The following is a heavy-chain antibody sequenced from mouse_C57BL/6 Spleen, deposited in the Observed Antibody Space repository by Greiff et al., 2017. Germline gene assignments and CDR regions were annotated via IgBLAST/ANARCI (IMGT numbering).Heavy chain of an antibody. CDR2: INPSNGGT. J-gene: IGHJ3*01. V-gene: IGHV1-53*01. Sequence: QVQLQQPGTELVKPGASVKLSCTASGYTFTSYWMHWVQQRPGQGLEWIGNINPSNGGTNYPEKFKSKATLTVDKSSSTAYMQHSSLTSEDSAVYYCARSPYYGSSLAWFAYWGQGTLVTVSA. CDR1: GYTFTSYW. CDR3: ARSPYYGSSLAWFAY. D-gene: IGHD1-1*01.